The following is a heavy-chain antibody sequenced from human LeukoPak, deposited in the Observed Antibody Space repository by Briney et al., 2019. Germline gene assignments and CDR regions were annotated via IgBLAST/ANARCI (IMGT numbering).Heavy chain of an antibody. CDR3: ARGSSNDYGDAPVDY. J-gene: IGHJ4*02. CDR1: GYTFTSYD. Sequence: ASVTVSCTASGYTFTSYDINWVRQANGQGLEWVCWMNPNSGNTGYAKKFQGRVTMTRTTAISTAYMELSSLRSDDTAVYDCARGSSNDYGDAPVDYWGQGTLVTVSS. D-gene: IGHD4-17*01. CDR2: MNPNSGNT. V-gene: IGHV1-8*01.